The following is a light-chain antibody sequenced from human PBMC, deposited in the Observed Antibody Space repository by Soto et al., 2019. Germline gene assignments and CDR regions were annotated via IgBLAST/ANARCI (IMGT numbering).Light chain of an antibody. Sequence: DIPMTPSPSTLSASVGDRVPITCRASQSISSWLAWYQQKPGKAPKLLIYKASSLESGVPSRFSGSGSGTEFTLTISSLQPDDFATYYCQQYNNPLTFGGGTKV. CDR2: KAS. J-gene: IGKJ4*01. CDR3: QQYNNPLT. CDR1: QSISSW. V-gene: IGKV1-5*03.